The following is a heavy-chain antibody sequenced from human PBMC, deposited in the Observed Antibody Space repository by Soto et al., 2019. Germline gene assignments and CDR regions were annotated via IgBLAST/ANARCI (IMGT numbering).Heavy chain of an antibody. V-gene: IGHV4-4*07. Sequence: PSETLSLTCTVSGGSISSYYWSWIRQPSGKGLEWIGRIYTSGSTNYNPSLKRRVTMSVDTSKNQFSLKLSSVTAADTAVYYCARDFFAAAFGIAVAGEYNWFDPWGQGTLVTV. CDR2: IYTSGST. CDR3: ARDFFAAAFGIAVAGEYNWFDP. J-gene: IGHJ5*02. D-gene: IGHD6-19*01. CDR1: GGSISSYY.